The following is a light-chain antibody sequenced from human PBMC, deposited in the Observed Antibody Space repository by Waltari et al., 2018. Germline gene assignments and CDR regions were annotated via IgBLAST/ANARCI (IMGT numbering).Light chain of an antibody. CDR1: SSNIGTNY. V-gene: IGLV1-51*02. CDR2: ENN. Sequence: QSVLTQPPSVSAAPGQKVTISCSGSSSNIGTNYVSWYQQLPGTAPKLLIYENNKRPSGMPYRFSGSKSGTSATLGITGLQTGDEADYYCGTWDSSLSAVVFGGGTKLTVL. CDR3: GTWDSSLSAVV. J-gene: IGLJ2*01.